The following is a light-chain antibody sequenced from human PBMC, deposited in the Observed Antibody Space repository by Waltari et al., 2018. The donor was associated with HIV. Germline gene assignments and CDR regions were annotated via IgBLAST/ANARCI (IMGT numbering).Light chain of an antibody. CDR1: QGISNY. J-gene: IGKJ5*01. Sequence: DIQMTQSPSSLSASVGDRVTITCRASQGISNYLAWYQQKPGKVPKLLIYAASTLQSGVPSRFSGSGSGTDFTLTISSLQPEDVATYYCKKYNSAPRITFGQGTRLEIK. CDR2: AAS. CDR3: KKYNSAPRIT. V-gene: IGKV1-27*01.